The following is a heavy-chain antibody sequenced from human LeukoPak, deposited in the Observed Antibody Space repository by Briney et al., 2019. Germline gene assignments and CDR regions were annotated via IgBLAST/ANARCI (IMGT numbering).Heavy chain of an antibody. CDR3: VRGDNRDQ. D-gene: IGHD2-2*01. J-gene: IGHJ4*02. CDR1: GFTFSSYS. CDR2: ISKSSALK. Sequence: GGSLRLSCAGSGFTFSSYSMNWVRQAPGKGLEYVSSISKSSALKYYSESVRGRFTISRDNAENSLYLDMSNLGAEDTAVYFCVRGDNRDQWGQGTLVTVSS. V-gene: IGHV3-21*01.